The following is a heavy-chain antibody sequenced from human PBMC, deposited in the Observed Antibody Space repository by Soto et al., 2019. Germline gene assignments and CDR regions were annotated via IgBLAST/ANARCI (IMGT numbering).Heavy chain of an antibody. Sequence: GESLKISCKGSGYSFTSYWIGWVRQMPGKGLEWMGIIYPGDSDTRYSPSFQGQVTISADKSISTAYLQWSSLKASDIAMYYCAKTYYYDSSGYYNAFDIWGQGTMVTVSS. V-gene: IGHV5-51*01. CDR3: AKTYYYDSSGYYNAFDI. D-gene: IGHD3-22*01. J-gene: IGHJ3*02. CDR2: IYPGDSDT. CDR1: GYSFTSYW.